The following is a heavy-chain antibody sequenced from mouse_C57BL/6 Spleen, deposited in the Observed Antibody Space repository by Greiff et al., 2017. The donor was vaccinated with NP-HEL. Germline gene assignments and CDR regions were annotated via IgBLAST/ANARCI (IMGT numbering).Heavy chain of an antibody. V-gene: IGHV14-2*01. CDR1: GFNIKDYY. J-gene: IGHJ3*01. CDR3: AIRGYDEGFAY. Sequence: EVQLVESGAELVKPGASVKLSCTASGFNIKDYYMHWVKQRTEQGLEWIGRIDPEDGETNYDPNFPGKATITADTSSHTDYLQLSRTTSEDAAVYYGAIRGYDEGFAYWGQGTLVTVAA. CDR2: IDPEDGET. D-gene: IGHD2-2*01.